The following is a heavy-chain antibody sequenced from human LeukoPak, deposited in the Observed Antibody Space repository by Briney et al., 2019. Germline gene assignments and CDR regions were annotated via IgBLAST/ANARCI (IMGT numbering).Heavy chain of an antibody. D-gene: IGHD2-2*01. V-gene: IGHV4-39*07. CDR3: ARTVQLPWYPTFDF. J-gene: IGHJ4*02. CDR1: GGSISSYTYY. Sequence: KPSETLSLTCNVSGGSISSYTYYWGWIRQPPGKGLEWIGSIYYSGYTYYNPSLKSRVSISVDTSKNQFSLNLTSVTAVDTAVYYCARTVQLPWYPTFDFWGQGTLVTVSS. CDR2: IYYSGYT.